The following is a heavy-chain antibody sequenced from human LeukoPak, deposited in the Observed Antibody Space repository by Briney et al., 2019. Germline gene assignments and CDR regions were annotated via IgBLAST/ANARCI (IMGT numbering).Heavy chain of an antibody. CDR3: ARDAYYYDSSGYVRNDY. D-gene: IGHD3-22*01. CDR2: IHTSGPT. CDR1: GGSISSYY. Sequence: PSETLSLTCTVSGGSISSYYWSWIRQPAGKGLEWIGRIHTSGPTNYSSSLKSRVTMSVDTSKNQFSLKLSSVTAADTAVYYCARDAYYYDSSGYVRNDYWGQGTLVTVSS. V-gene: IGHV4-4*07. J-gene: IGHJ4*02.